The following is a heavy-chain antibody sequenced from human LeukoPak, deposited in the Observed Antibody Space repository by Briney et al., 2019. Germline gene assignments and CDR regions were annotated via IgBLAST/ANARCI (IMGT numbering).Heavy chain of an antibody. CDR3: AKEAKITMIVVVTRGGAFDI. J-gene: IGHJ3*02. CDR2: ISGSGGST. Sequence: GGSLRLSCAASGFTFSSYAMSWVRQAPGKGVEWVSAISGSGGSTYYADSVKGRFTISRDNSKNTLYLQMNSLRAEDTAVYYCAKEAKITMIVVVTRGGAFDIWGQGTMVTVSS. CDR1: GFTFSSYA. D-gene: IGHD3-22*01. V-gene: IGHV3-23*01.